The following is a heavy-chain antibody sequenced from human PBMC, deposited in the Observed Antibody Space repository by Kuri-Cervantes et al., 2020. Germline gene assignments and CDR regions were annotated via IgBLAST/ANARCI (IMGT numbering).Heavy chain of an antibody. CDR3: ARHGDYRFDP. CDR1: AYSISSGHY. CDR2: IYHTGST. V-gene: IGHV4-38-2*02. D-gene: IGHD4-17*01. Sequence: GSLRLSCTVSAYSISSGHYWAWIRQPPGKGLEWIGSIYHTGSTSYNPSLKSRVTISLDTSKNQFSLKLSSVTAADTALYYCARHGDYRFDPWGQGVLVTVSS. J-gene: IGHJ5*02.